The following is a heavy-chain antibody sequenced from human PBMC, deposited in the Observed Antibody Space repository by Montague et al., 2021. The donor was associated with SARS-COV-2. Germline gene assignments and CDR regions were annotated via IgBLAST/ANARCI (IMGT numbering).Heavy chain of an antibody. Sequence: SETLSPTRAVYGGSISNYFWSWIRQTPGKGLEWIGHIYNGGGIDYNPSLKSRVTISVDTSKNQFSVKLSSVTAADTAVYYCAQTSGGPCYYPMDVWGQGITVTVSS. CDR3: AQTSGGPCYYPMDV. J-gene: IGHJ6*02. CDR2: IYNGGGI. V-gene: IGHV4-59*01. D-gene: IGHD2-2*01. CDR1: GGSISNYF.